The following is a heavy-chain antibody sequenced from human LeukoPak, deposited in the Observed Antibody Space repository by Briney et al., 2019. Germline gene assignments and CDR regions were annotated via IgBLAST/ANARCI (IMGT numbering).Heavy chain of an antibody. Sequence: PSETLSLTCAVYGGSFSGYYWSWIRQPPGKGLEWIGETNHSGSTNYNPSLKSRVTISVDTSKNQFSLKLSSVTAADTAVYYCARTPKADYYYGMDVWGKGTTVTVSS. CDR3: ARTPKADYYYGMDV. D-gene: IGHD6-19*01. J-gene: IGHJ6*04. V-gene: IGHV4-34*01. CDR2: TNHSGST. CDR1: GGSFSGYY.